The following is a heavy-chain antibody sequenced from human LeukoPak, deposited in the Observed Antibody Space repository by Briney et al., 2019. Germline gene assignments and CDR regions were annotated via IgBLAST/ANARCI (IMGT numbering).Heavy chain of an antibody. V-gene: IGHV3-23*01. Sequence: GGSLRLSCAASGFTFNIYAMTWIRQAPGKGLEWVSSISANGGNTYYADSVEGRFTISRDNSKDTLYLQMDSLRAEDTAVYYCAKDPYGDYAYHFDYWGQGTLVTVSP. CDR3: AKDPYGDYAYHFDY. D-gene: IGHD4-17*01. CDR1: GFTFNIYA. CDR2: ISANGGNT. J-gene: IGHJ4*02.